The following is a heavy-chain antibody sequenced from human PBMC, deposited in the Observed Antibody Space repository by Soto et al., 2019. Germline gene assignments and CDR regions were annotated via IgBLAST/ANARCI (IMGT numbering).Heavy chain of an antibody. Sequence: QLVESGGASVQPGGSLRLSCTASGFALSRYWMYWVRQVPGKGLVWVSHINSGGNITPYAGSVRGRFTISRDNSKNTLYLDMHSLTSDDTAVYFCARSLWSPYFYYGLDVWGHGTTVTVSS. J-gene: IGHJ6*02. CDR3: ARSLWSPYFYYGLDV. D-gene: IGHD2-21*01. CDR2: INSGGNIT. CDR1: GFALSRYW. V-gene: IGHV3-74*01.